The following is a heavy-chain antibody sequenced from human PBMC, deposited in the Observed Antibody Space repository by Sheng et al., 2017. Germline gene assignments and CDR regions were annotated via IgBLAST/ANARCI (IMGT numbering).Heavy chain of an antibody. Sequence: QVQLQESGPGLVKPSETLSLTCAVSGYSISSGYYWGWIRQPPGKGLEWIGSIYHSGSTYYNPSLKSRVTISVDTSKNQFSLKLSSVTAADTAVYYCAREYYYGSGSYAYWGQGNPGHRLL. J-gene: IGHJ4*02. D-gene: IGHD3-10*01. CDR2: IYHSGST. CDR1: GYSISSGYY. V-gene: IGHV4-38-2*01. CDR3: AREYYYGSGSYAY.